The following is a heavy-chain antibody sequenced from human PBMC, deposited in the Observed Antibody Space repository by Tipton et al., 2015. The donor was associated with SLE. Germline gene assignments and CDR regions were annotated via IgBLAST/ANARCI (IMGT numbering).Heavy chain of an antibody. Sequence: SLRLSCAASGFTFSSYSMNWVRQAPGKGLEWVSSISSSSSYICYADSVKGRFTISRDNAKNSLYLQMNSLRAEDTAVYYCAGGGSYFVGDAFNIWGQGTMVTVSS. V-gene: IGHV3-21*01. CDR3: AGGGSYFVGDAFNI. CDR2: ISSSSSYI. D-gene: IGHD1-26*01. J-gene: IGHJ3*02. CDR1: GFTFSSYS.